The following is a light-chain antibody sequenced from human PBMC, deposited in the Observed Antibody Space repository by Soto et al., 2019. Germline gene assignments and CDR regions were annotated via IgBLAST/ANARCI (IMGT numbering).Light chain of an antibody. V-gene: IGKV1-39*01. Sequence: DIQVTQSPSSLSASVGDRVTITCRASQSISSYLNWYQQKPGKAPKLLIYAASSLQSGVPSRFSGGGSGTNFTLTISSLQPEDFATYFCQQSYSSPVTFGQGTKVEIK. CDR1: QSISSY. J-gene: IGKJ1*01. CDR2: AAS. CDR3: QQSYSSPVT.